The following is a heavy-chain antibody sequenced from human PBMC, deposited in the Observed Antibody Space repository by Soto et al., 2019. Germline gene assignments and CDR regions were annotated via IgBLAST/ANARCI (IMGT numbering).Heavy chain of an antibody. CDR3: AHRRDILTGFDTDY. D-gene: IGHD3-9*01. Sequence: SCPTLVNPTQTLTLTCTFSGFSLSTSGVGVGWIRQPPGKALEWLALIYWNDDKRYSPSLKSRLTITKDTSKNQVVLTMTNMDPVDTATYYCAHRRDILTGFDTDYWGQGTLVTVSS. V-gene: IGHV2-5*01. CDR1: GFSLSTSGVG. J-gene: IGHJ4*02. CDR2: IYWNDDK.